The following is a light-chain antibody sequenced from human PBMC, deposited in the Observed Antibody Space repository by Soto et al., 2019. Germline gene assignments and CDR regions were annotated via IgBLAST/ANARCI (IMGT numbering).Light chain of an antibody. CDR3: QQYKRYSLT. CDR1: QSINNW. CDR2: DGF. J-gene: IGKJ4*01. V-gene: IGKV1-5*01. Sequence: DIQMTQSPSTLSASVGDRVTITCRASQSINNWLAWYQQKPGKAPKLLIYDGFSLESGVTLRFSGSGFGTEFTLTSSSLQPDDSATYYCQQYKRYSLTFGGGTKVEIK.